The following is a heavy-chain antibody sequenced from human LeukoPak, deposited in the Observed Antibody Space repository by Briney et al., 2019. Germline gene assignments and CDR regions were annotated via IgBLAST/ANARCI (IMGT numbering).Heavy chain of an antibody. J-gene: IGHJ5*02. CDR3: AKDWIGYGDYSIWCDP. CDR2: IRGSDGRT. D-gene: IGHD4-17*01. CDR1: GLFFSSYA. Sequence: PGGSVSLLCAPSGLFFSSYAMRWARRAPGEGREWVSSIRGSDGRTYYANFGKGRFTNSKDNSKNTLYLQMNSLRDEDTAVYYCAKDWIGYGDYSIWCDPWGEGTLVTVSS. V-gene: IGHV3-23*01.